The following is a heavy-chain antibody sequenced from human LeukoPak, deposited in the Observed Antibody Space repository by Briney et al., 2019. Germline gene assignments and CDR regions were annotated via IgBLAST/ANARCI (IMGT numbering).Heavy chain of an antibody. D-gene: IGHD3-10*01. CDR1: GGSISSGGYY. J-gene: IGHJ3*02. CDR2: IYYSGST. V-gene: IGHV4-31*03. CDR3: ASSEVVRGVRAPKYAFDI. Sequence: SETLSLTCTVSGGSISSGGYYWIWIRQHPGKGLEWIGYIYYSGSTYYNPSLKSRVTISVDTSKNQFSLKLSSVTAADTAVYYCASSEVVRGVRAPKYAFDIWGQGTMVTVSS.